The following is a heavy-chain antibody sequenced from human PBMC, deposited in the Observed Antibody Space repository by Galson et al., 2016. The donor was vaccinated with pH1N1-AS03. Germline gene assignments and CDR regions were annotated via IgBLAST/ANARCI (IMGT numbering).Heavy chain of an antibody. CDR1: GFTFSTFA. Sequence: SLRLSCAASGFTFSTFAMSWVRRAPGKGLEWVSLIRGTSQITYYADSVKGRFTISKENSKSTLFLQMNSLRAEDTAIYYCARLSGMVPTEYYFASWGQGTLVAVSS. J-gene: IGHJ4*02. D-gene: IGHD3-3*01. CDR3: ARLSGMVPTEYYFAS. V-gene: IGHV3-23*01. CDR2: IRGTSQIT.